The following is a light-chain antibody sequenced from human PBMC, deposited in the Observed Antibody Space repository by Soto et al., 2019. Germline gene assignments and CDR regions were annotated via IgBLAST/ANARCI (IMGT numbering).Light chain of an antibody. V-gene: IGKV3-20*01. CDR1: QNLGTLY. CDR3: QQYAGSPRT. J-gene: IGKJ1*01. Sequence: EIVLTQSPATLSVSPGERGTLSCRASQNLGTLYLAWFQQKSGQAPRLLIYSASRRATGIPDRFTSSGSGTDFTLTINRVEPEDFAVYFCQQYAGSPRTFGQGTKVDIK. CDR2: SAS.